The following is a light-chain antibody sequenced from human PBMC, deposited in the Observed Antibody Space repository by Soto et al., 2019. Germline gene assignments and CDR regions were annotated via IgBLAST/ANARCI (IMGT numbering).Light chain of an antibody. J-gene: IGLJ2*01. Sequence: QSALTQSASVSGSPGQSITISCTGTSSDVGGYNYVSWYQQHPGKAPKLMIYDVSNRPSGVSNRFSGSKSGNTASLTISGLQAEDEADYYCSSYTSISTHVVFGGGTKLTVL. CDR1: SSDVGGYNY. V-gene: IGLV2-14*01. CDR2: DVS. CDR3: SSYTSISTHVV.